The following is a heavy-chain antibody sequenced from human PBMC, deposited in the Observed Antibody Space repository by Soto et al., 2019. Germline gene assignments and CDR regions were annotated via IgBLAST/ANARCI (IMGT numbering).Heavy chain of an antibody. CDR1: GGSITSYY. CDR3: AIGGAAAARGWFDP. J-gene: IGHJ5*02. V-gene: IGHV4-59*01. D-gene: IGHD6-13*01. CDR2: IYYSGST. Sequence: SETLSLTCTVSGGSITSYYWSWIRQPPGKGLEWIGYIYYSGSTNYNPSLKSRVTISVDTSKNQFSLKLSSVTAADTAVYYCAIGGAAAARGWFDPWGQGTLVTVSS.